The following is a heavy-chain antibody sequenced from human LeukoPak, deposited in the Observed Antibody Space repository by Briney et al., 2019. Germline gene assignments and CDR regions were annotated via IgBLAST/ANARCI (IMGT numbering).Heavy chain of an antibody. CDR3: ARDRNNYETTGYLGYGLDV. CDR1: GFTFSTYS. V-gene: IGHV3-21*01. CDR2: ISSSSGYI. D-gene: IGHD3-22*01. Sequence: PSGSLTLSCAASGFTFSTYSMNWVRQAPGKGLEWVASISSSSGYIYYADSVKGRFHISRDNPRNSLYLKMNSLRADDTAVYYCARDRNNYETTGYLGYGLDVWGQGTTVTVSS. J-gene: IGHJ6*02.